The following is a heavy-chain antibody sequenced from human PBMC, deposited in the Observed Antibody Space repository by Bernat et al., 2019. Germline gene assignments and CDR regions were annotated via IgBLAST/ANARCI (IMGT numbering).Heavy chain of an antibody. V-gene: IGHV3-23*01. CDR2: ISGSGGST. Sequence: EVQLLESGGGLVQPGGSLRLSCAASGFTFSSYAMSWVRQAPGKGLEWVSAISGSGGSTYYAESVKRRFTISRDNTKNTVYLEMNRLRAEDTAVYDCAKKATNDYIWGSYTYYFDYWGQGTLVTVSS. CDR1: GFTFSSYA. D-gene: IGHD3-16*01. J-gene: IGHJ4*02. CDR3: AKKATNDYIWGSYTYYFDY.